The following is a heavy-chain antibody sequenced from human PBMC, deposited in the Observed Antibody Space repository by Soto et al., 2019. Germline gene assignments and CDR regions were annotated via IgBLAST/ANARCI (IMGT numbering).Heavy chain of an antibody. D-gene: IGHD2-21*01. J-gene: IGHJ4*02. CDR3: AKRKYCARPARFDF. V-gene: IGHV3-66*01. Sequence: PGGSRRLSCAASGFTAGMSYMSWVRQVPGKGLEWVSIIYSGGETYYAASVKGRFTISRDNSKNTLFLQMSSLRAEDTAVYYCAKRKYCARPARFDFWGQGSLVIGSA. CDR2: IYSGGET. CDR1: GFTAGMSY.